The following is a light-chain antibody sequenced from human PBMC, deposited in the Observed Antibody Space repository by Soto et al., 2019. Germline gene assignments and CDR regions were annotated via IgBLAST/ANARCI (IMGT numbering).Light chain of an antibody. J-gene: IGKJ2*01. CDR2: WAS. CDR1: QSVLYSSNNKNY. Sequence: DIVMTQSPDSLAVSLGERATINCKSSQSVLYSSNNKNYLAWYQQKPGQPPKLLIYWASTRESGVSDRFNGSGSGTDFTLTISSLQAEDVAVYYCQQYYSSPPYTFGQGTKLEIK. V-gene: IGKV4-1*01. CDR3: QQYYSSPPYT.